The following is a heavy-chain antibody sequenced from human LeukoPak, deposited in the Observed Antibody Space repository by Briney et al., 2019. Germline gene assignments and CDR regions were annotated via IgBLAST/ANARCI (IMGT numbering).Heavy chain of an antibody. CDR2: ISAYNGNT. D-gene: IGHD4-17*01. J-gene: IGHJ4*02. CDR3: ARDKTGDSLYSDY. CDR1: GYTFTSYC. Sequence: ASVKVSCKASGYTFTSYCISWVRQAPGQGLEWMGWISAYNGNTNYAQKLQGRVTMTTDTTTSTAYMELRSLGSDDTAVYYCARDKTGDSLYSDYWGPGTLVTVCS. V-gene: IGHV1-18*01.